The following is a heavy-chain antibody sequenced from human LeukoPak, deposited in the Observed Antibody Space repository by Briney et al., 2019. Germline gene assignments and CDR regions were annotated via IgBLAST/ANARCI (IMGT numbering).Heavy chain of an antibody. CDR3: ARVTVLVAGTSYYGMDV. J-gene: IGHJ6*02. D-gene: IGHD6-19*01. V-gene: IGHV4-30-2*01. CDR1: GGSISSGGYS. CDR2: IYHSGST. Sequence: SETLSLTCAVSGGSISSGGYSWSWIRQPPGKGLEWIGYIYHSGSTNYNPSLKSRVTISVDTSKNQFSLKLSSVTAADTAVYYCARVTVLVAGTSYYGMDVWGQGTTVTVSS.